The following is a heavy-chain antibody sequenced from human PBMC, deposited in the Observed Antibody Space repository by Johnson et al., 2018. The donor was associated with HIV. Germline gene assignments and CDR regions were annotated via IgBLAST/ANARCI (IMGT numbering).Heavy chain of an antibody. D-gene: IGHD5-18*01. CDR2: ISYDGSTK. Sequence: QVQLVESGGGVVQPGRSLRLSCAASGFTFSSYAMHWVRQAPGKGLEWVASISYDGSTKYYADSVKGRFTISRDNSKNSLYLQMNTLRAEDTAVYYCARDQRGGYSYGDAFDFWGQGTVVSVST. CDR3: ARDQRGGYSYGDAFDF. J-gene: IGHJ3*01. CDR1: GFTFSSYA. V-gene: IGHV3-30-3*01.